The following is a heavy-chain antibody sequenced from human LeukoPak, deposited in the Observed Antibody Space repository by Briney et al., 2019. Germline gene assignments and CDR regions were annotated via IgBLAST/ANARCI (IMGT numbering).Heavy chain of an antibody. J-gene: IGHJ3*02. CDR2: INPSGGST. Sequence: ASVKVSCKASGYTFTSYYMHWVRQAPGQGLEWMGIINPSGGSTSYAQKFQGRVTMTRDTSTSTVYMELSSLRSEDTAVYYCARDPIRHYDSSGSAWGAFDIWGQGTMVTVSS. V-gene: IGHV1-46*01. D-gene: IGHD3-22*01. CDR1: GYTFTSYY. CDR3: ARDPIRHYDSSGSAWGAFDI.